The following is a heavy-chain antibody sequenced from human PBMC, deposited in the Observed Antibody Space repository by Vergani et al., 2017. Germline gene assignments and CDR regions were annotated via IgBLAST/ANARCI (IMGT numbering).Heavy chain of an antibody. CDR2: ISPIFGTA. CDR3: ARVGAGREGYNTSFDI. Sequence: QVQLVQSGAEVKKPGSSVKVSCKASGGTFSSYAISWVRQAPGQGLEWRGGISPIFGTANYAQKFQGRVTITADETTSTAYMELSSLRSEDTAVYYCARVGAGREGYNTSFDIWGQGTMVTVSS. J-gene: IGHJ3*02. CDR1: GGTFSSYA. V-gene: IGHV1-69*01. D-gene: IGHD5-24*01.